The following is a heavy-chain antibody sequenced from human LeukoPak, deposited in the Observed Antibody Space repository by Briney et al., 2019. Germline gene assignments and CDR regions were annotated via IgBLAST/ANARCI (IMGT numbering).Heavy chain of an antibody. V-gene: IGHV3-74*01. CDR2: INSDGSST. Sequence: GGSLRLSCAASGFTFSAFWMHWVRQAPGKGLVWVSRINSDGSSTTYADSVKGRFTVSRDNAKNSLYLQMNSLRVEDTAVYYCATPLDYYDSSGYHQGGDWGQGTLVTVSS. D-gene: IGHD3-22*01. J-gene: IGHJ4*02. CDR3: ATPLDYYDSSGYHQGGD. CDR1: GFTFSAFW.